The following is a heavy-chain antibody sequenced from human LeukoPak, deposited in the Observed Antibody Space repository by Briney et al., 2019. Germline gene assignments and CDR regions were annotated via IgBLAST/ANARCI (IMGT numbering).Heavy chain of an antibody. CDR1: GYTFTSYD. J-gene: IGHJ4*02. CDR2: MNPNSGNT. V-gene: IGHV1-8*03. Sequence: ASVKVSCKASGYTFTSYDINWVRQATGQGLEWMGWMNPNSGNTGYAQKFQGRVTITRNTSISTAYMELSSLRSEDTAVYYCARARDYDFWSWFDYWGQGTLVTVSS. CDR3: ARARDYDFWSWFDY. D-gene: IGHD3-3*01.